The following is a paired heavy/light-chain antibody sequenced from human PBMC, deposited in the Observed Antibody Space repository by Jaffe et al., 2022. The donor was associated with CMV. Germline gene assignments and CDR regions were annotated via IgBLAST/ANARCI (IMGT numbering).Heavy chain of an antibody. J-gene: IGHJ6*02. V-gene: IGHV1-69*01. CDR3: ARGKPIVVVTAHPYYYYGMDV. Sequence: QVQLVQSGAEVKKPGSSVKVSCKASGGTFSSYAISWVRQAPGQGLEWMGGIIPIFGTANYAQKFQGRVTITADESTSTAYMELSSLRSEDTAVYYCARGKPIVVVTAHPYYYYGMDVWGQGTTVTVSS. CDR2: IIPIFGTA. D-gene: IGHD2-21*02. CDR1: GGTFSSYA.
Light chain of an antibody. Sequence: DIQMTQSPSSLSASVGDRVTITCRASQSISSYLNWYQQKPGKAPKLLIYAASSLQSGVPSRFSGSGSGTDFTLTISSLQPEDFATYYCQQSYSTPQWTFGQGTKVEIK. CDR2: AAS. J-gene: IGKJ1*01. CDR3: QQSYSTPQWT. CDR1: QSISSY. V-gene: IGKV1-39*01.